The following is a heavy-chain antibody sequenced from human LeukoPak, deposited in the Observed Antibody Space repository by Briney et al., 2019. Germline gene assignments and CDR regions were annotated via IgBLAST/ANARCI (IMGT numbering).Heavy chain of an antibody. V-gene: IGHV4-59*08. CDR3: ARNLGGELSFDY. J-gene: IGHJ4*02. CDR2: IYYSGST. CDR1: GGSISSYY. Sequence: RSETLSLTCTVSGGSISSYYWSWIRQPPGKGLEWIGYIYYSGSTNYNPSLKSRVTISVDTSKNQFSLKLSSVTAADTAVYYCARNLGGELSFDYWGQGTLVTVSS. D-gene: IGHD3-10*01.